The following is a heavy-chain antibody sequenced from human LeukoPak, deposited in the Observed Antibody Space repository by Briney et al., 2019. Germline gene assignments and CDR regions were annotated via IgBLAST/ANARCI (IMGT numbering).Heavy chain of an antibody. CDR1: GFTVSSNY. J-gene: IGHJ6*03. CDR3: AKGAWATRAYYYYYYMDV. V-gene: IGHV3-53*01. CDR2: IYSGGST. D-gene: IGHD7-27*01. Sequence: GGSLRLSCAASGFTVSSNYMSWVRQAPGKGLEWVSVIYSGGSTYYADSVKGRFTISRDNSKNTLYLQMNSLRAEDTAVYYCAKGAWATRAYYYYYYMDVWGKGTTVTVSS.